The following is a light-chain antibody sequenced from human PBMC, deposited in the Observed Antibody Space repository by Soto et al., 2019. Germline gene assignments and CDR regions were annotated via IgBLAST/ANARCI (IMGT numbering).Light chain of an antibody. J-gene: IGLJ3*02. CDR2: EVS. Sequence: QSVLTQPASVSGSPGQSITISCTGTSSDVGAYNYVSWYQQHPGKAPKLMIYEVSNRPSGVSDRFSSSRSGNTASLTISGLQAEDESDYYCSSYTSRSTWVFGGGTKVTVL. CDR1: SSDVGAYNY. V-gene: IGLV2-14*01. CDR3: SSYTSRSTWV.